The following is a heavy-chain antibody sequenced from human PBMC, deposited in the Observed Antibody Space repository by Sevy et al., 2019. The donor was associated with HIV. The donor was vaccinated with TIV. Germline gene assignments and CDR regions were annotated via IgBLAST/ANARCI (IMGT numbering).Heavy chain of an antibody. Sequence: GGSLRLSCAASGFTFGSYVIHWVRQAPGKGLEWVALISQTYDGSKKYDADSVEGRIIITRDNYKNTLYVKIDSLKLEETAVYYCVRDSSGYFLFDHWGQGTLVTVSS. CDR3: VRDSSGYFLFDH. V-gene: IGHV3-30-3*01. J-gene: IGHJ4*02. D-gene: IGHD3-22*01. CDR1: GFTFGSYV. CDR2: ISQTYDGSKK.